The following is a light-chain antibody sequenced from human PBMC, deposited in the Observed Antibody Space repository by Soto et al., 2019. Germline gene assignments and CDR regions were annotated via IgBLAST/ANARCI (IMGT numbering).Light chain of an antibody. Sequence: QSALTQPASVSGSPGQSITISCTGTSSDVGGYNYVSWYQQHPGNAPKLMIYDVSNRPSGVSNRFSGSKSGNTASLTISGLQVEDEADYYCSSYPSSSTYVFGTGTKVTVL. CDR3: SSYPSSSTYV. V-gene: IGLV2-14*01. J-gene: IGLJ1*01. CDR2: DVS. CDR1: SSDVGGYNY.